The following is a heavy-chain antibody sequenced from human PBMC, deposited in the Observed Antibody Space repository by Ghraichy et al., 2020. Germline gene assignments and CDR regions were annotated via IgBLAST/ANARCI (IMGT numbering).Heavy chain of an antibody. CDR3: ARAAGRGYDFWSGYYDIQKGIGMDV. J-gene: IGHJ6*02. CDR1: GFTFSSYS. CDR2: ISSSSSTI. D-gene: IGHD3-3*01. V-gene: IGHV3-48*02. Sequence: GGSLRLSCAASGFTFSSYSMNWVRQAPGKGLEWVSYISSSSSTIYYADSVKGRFTISRDNAKNSLYLQMNSLRDEDTAVYYCARAAGRGYDFWSGYYDIQKGIGMDVWGQGTTVTVSS.